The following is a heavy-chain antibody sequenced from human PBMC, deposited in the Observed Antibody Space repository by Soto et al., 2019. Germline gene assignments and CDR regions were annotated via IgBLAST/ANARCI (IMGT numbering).Heavy chain of an antibody. D-gene: IGHD3-22*01. CDR2: IIPIFGTA. V-gene: IGHV1-69*13. CDR3: ARGLGYYYDSSGPFNDAFDI. CDR1: GGTFSSYA. Sequence: SVKVSCKASGGTFSSYAISWVRQAPGQGLEWMGGIIPIFGTANYAQKFQGRVTITADESTSTAYMELSSLRSEDTAVYYCARGLGYYYDSSGPFNDAFDIWGQGTMVTVS. J-gene: IGHJ3*02.